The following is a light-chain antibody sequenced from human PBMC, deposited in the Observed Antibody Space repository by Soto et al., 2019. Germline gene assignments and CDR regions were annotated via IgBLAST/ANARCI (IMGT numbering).Light chain of an antibody. J-gene: IGKJ4*01. CDR1: QTVRNNY. Sequence: EFVLTQSPGTLSLSPGERATPSCRASQTVRNNYLAWYQQKPGQAPRLLIYDASSRATGIPDRFSGSGSGTDFTLTISSLEPEDFAVYYCQQRRNWPLTFGGGTKVDIK. CDR3: QQRRNWPLT. CDR2: DAS. V-gene: IGKV3D-20*02.